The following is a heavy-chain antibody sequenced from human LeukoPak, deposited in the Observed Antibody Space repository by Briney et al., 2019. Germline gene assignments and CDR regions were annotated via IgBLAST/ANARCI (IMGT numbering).Heavy chain of an antibody. CDR1: SYTFSVYY. D-gene: IGHD1-1*01. Sequence: ASVKVSCKTSSYTFSVYYIHWVRQAPGQGLEWMGWIDPNSGVTNYAQKFQGRVILTRDTSITTAYMELSSLRSDDTAVYSCARETTGTGTGYFDPWGQGTLVTASS. V-gene: IGHV1-2*02. CDR3: ARETTGTGTGYFDP. CDR2: IDPNSGVT. J-gene: IGHJ5*02.